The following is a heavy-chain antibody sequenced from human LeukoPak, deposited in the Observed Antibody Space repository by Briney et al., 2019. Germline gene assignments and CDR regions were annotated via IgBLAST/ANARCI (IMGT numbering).Heavy chain of an antibody. V-gene: IGHV1-2*02. Sequence: GASVKVSCKASGYTFTGYYMHWVRQAPGQGLEWMGWINPNSGGTNYAQKFQGRVTMTRDTSISTAYMELSRLGSDDTAVYYCARDVQYYYYGMDVWGQGTTVTVSS. CDR2: INPNSGGT. CDR3: ARDVQYYYYGMDV. CDR1: GYTFTGYY. J-gene: IGHJ6*02.